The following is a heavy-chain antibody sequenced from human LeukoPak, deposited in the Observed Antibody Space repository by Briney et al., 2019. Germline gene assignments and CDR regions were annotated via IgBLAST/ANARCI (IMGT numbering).Heavy chain of an antibody. V-gene: IGHV3-23*01. J-gene: IGHJ4*02. CDR3: AKDRALAAYPEGPFDY. CDR1: GFTVSSYG. D-gene: IGHD1-14*01. Sequence: GGSLRLSCAASGFTVSSYGMSWVRQAPGKGLEWVSAISGSGGSTYYADSVKGRFTISRDNSKNTLYLQMNSLRAEDTAVYYCAKDRALAAYPEGPFDYWGQGTLVTVSS. CDR2: ISGSGGST.